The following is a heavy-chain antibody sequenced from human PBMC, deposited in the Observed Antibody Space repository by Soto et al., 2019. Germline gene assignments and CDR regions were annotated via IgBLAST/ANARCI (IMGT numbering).Heavy chain of an antibody. V-gene: IGHV4-30-4*01. J-gene: IGHJ6*02. CDR1: GGSISSGDYY. Sequence: QVQLQESGPGLVKPSQTLSLTCTVSGGSISSGDYYWSWIRQPPGKGLEWIGYIYYSGSTYYNPSLKSRVTISVDTSNNHFSLQLSSVTAADTAVYYCASGVLVPAADYYYYRIDVWCQGTTVTVSS. CDR3: ASGVLVPAADYYYYRIDV. D-gene: IGHD2-2*01. CDR2: IYYSGST.